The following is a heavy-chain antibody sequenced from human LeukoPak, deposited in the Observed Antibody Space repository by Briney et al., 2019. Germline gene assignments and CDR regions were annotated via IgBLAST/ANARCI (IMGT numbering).Heavy chain of an antibody. CDR1: GYTFTSYA. V-gene: IGHV1-3*01. CDR2: INAGNGNT. CDR3: ATTLQWELEEGRAFDI. J-gene: IGHJ3*02. Sequence: ASVNVSCKASGYTFTSYAMHWVRQAPGQRLEWMGWINAGNGNTKYSQKFQGRVTITRDTSASTAYMELSSLRSEDTAVYYCATTLQWELEEGRAFDIWGQGTMVTVSS. D-gene: IGHD1-26*01.